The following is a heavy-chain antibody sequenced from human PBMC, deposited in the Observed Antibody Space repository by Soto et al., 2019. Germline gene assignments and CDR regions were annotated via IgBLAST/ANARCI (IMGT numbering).Heavy chain of an antibody. V-gene: IGHV4-34*01. CDR3: TRVPMMYYGAGTYGYFDS. J-gene: IGHJ4*02. D-gene: IGHD3-10*01. CDR2: IKHGGSS. CDR1: AGSFSHYY. Sequence: QVQQQPWGAGLLKPSETLSLTCTVYAGSFSHYYWNWIRQSPGKGLEWIGKIKHGGSSSYNPSLRSRVSISVDMSKNQFSLNLTSVTAADTAFYYCTRVPMMYYGAGTYGYFDSWGQGTLVTVSS.